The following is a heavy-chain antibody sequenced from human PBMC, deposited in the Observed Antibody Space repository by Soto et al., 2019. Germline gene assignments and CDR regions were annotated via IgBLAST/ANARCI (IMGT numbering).Heavy chain of an antibody. V-gene: IGHV3-30*18. D-gene: IGHD2-21*01. J-gene: IGHJ6*02. Sequence: QVQLVESGGGLVQPGGSLRLTCVASGFTFGSHGMHWVRQAPGKGLEWVAVISYDETNEHYVDSVKGRFTISRDNSKNIIHLQMNRLRPEDTAVYKCAKDLRTTIPDYGMDVWGQGTTVTVAS. CDR3: AKDLRTTIPDYGMDV. CDR1: GFTFGSHG. CDR2: ISYDETNE.